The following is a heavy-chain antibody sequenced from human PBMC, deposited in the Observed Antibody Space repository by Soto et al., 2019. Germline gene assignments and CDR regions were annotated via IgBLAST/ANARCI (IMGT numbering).Heavy chain of an antibody. J-gene: IGHJ4*02. CDR1: GGTFSNYA. V-gene: IGHV1-69*06. CDR3: ARGWETVGTPTPFAY. CDR2: IIPIFGTP. Sequence: QVQLVQSGAEVKKPGSSVKVSCKASGGTFSNYAISWVRQAPGQGLEWMGGIIPIFGTPNYAQKFQGRVTITADKSTSTAYLEVRNLRSDDTAVYYCARGWETVGTPTPFAYWGQGTLVTVSS. D-gene: IGHD1-26*01.